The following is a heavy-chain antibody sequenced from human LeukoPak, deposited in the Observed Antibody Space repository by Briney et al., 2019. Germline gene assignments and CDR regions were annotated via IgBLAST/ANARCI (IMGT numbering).Heavy chain of an antibody. CDR3: ARPAAQTPYDAFDI. Sequence: PSETLSLTCTVSGGSISSYHWSWIRQPPGKGLEWIGYIYYSGSTNYNPSLKSRVTISVDTSKNQFSLKLSSVTAADPAVYYCARPAAQTPYDAFDIWGQGTMVTVSS. V-gene: IGHV4-59*01. D-gene: IGHD6-13*01. J-gene: IGHJ3*02. CDR1: GGSISSYH. CDR2: IYYSGST.